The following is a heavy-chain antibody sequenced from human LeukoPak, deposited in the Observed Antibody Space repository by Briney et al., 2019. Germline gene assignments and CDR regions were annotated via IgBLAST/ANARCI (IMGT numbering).Heavy chain of an antibody. CDR2: INHSGST. V-gene: IGHV4-34*01. Sequence: SETLSLTCAVYGGSFSGYYWSWIRQPPGKGLEWIGEINHSGSTNYNPSLKSRVTISVDTSKNQFSLKLSSVTAADTAVYYCAGGRITMVRGVIITNWFDPWGQGTLVTVSS. CDR1: GGSFSGYY. D-gene: IGHD3-10*01. CDR3: AGGRITMVRGVIITNWFDP. J-gene: IGHJ5*02.